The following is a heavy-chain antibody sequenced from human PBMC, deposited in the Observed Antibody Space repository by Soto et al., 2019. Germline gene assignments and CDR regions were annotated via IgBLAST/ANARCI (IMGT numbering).Heavy chain of an antibody. Sequence: LRLSCACSGFTFDEYAMHWVRQRPGKGLEWVSGISWNGGDIDYADSVKGRFTISRDNAKNSLYLQMNSLRPEGTATYFCTKDRLGIYYYGMDVWGPGTTVTVSS. D-gene: IGHD7-27*01. V-gene: IGHV3-9*01. CDR3: TKDRLGIYYYGMDV. CDR1: GFTFDEYA. J-gene: IGHJ6*02. CDR2: ISWNGGDI.